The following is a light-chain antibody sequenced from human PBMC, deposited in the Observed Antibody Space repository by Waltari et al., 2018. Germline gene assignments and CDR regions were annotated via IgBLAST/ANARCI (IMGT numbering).Light chain of an antibody. CDR2: DVS. Sequence: QSALTQPASVSGSPGQSTTTSCTATSSDVGDYKYVSWYQEHPGKLPKLMIYDVSKRPSGVSNRFSGSKSGNTASLTISGLQAEDEADYFCSSYTSTYLFGTATKVTVL. J-gene: IGLJ1*01. V-gene: IGLV2-14*03. CDR1: SSDVGDYKY. CDR3: SSYTSTYL.